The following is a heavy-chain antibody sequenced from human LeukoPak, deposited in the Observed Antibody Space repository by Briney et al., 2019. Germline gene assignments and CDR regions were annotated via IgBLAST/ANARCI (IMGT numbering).Heavy chain of an antibody. V-gene: IGHV4-30-2*01. CDR3: ASEAPSLVGATNGPDY. J-gene: IGHJ4*02. D-gene: IGHD1-26*01. CDR1: GGSISSGGYY. Sequence: SQTLCLTCTVSGGSISSGGYYWSWIRQPPAKGVEWIGNIYHSGSTYYNPSLKSRVTISVDRSKNQFSLKLSSVTAADTAVYYCASEAPSLVGATNGPDYWGQGTLVTVSS. CDR2: IYHSGST.